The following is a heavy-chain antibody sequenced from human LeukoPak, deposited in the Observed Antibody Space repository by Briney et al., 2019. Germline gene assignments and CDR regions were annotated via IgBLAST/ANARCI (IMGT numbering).Heavy chain of an antibody. D-gene: IGHD2-2*01. CDR2: ITYDGRNK. J-gene: IGHJ4*02. CDR3: AKGPLRGTAAAIDY. CDR1: GFTFNNYG. V-gene: IGHV3-30*18. Sequence: GKSLRLSCAASGFTFNNYGMHWVRQAPGKGLEWVAVITYDGRNKHYPDSVKGRFTISRDISTDTLWLQMDSLRTEDTAVYYCAKGPLRGTAAAIDYWGQGTLVTVSS.